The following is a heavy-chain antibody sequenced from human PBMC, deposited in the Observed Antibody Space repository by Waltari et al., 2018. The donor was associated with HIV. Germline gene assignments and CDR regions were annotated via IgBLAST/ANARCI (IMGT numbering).Heavy chain of an antibody. CDR1: GFTFSFYA. CDR2: NSYDGSNK. CDR3: AGDESGDYDYYYGRGG. V-gene: IGHV3-30*01. Sequence: QVQLVESGGGVVQPGRSLRLSCAASGFTFSFYAMRWVHQAPGKGLEWVAVNSYDGSNKNYADSVKGRITTSRNYTKHSLYLLMYSLRAEDAAVYYCAGDESGDYDYYYGRGGWGQGTTFTVSS. J-gene: IGHJ6*02. D-gene: IGHD2-8*02.